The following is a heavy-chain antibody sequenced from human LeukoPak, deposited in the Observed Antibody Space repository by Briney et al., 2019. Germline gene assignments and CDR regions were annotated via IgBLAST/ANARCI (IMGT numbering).Heavy chain of an antibody. Sequence: SETLSLTCAVSGDSISCCYWTWIRQPAGKGLEWIGRIFISGSTNYNPSLQGRVTMSVDRSKSQFSLKLSSVTAADTAVYYCVRQGYNYGVFNAWGQGTLVTVSS. CDR3: VRQGYNYGVFNA. J-gene: IGHJ4*02. V-gene: IGHV4-4*07. CDR2: IFISGST. D-gene: IGHD5-18*01. CDR1: GDSISCCY.